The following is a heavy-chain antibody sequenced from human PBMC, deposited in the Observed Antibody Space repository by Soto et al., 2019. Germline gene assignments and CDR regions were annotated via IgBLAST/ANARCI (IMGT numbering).Heavy chain of an antibody. CDR3: AREGGGYDYGYYGMDV. CDR1: GYTFTSYG. D-gene: IGHD5-12*01. V-gene: IGHV1-18*01. J-gene: IGHJ6*02. CDR2: ISAYNGNT. Sequence: ASVKVSCKASGYTFTSYGISWVRQAPGQGLEWMGWISAYNGNTNYAQKLQGRVTMTTDTSTSTAYMELRSLRSDDTAVYYCAREGGGYDYGYYGMDVWGQGTTVTVSS.